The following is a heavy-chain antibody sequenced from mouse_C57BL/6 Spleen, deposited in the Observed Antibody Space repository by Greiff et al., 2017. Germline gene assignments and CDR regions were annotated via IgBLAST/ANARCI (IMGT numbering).Heavy chain of an antibody. D-gene: IGHD2-1*01. V-gene: IGHV2-2*03. CDR1: GFSLTSYG. J-gene: IGHJ1*03. Sequence: QVQLQQSGPGLVQPSQSLSITCTVSGFSLTSYGVHWVSQSPGKGLEWLGVICSGGSTAYNAAFISRLSISKDNSKSHGFFKMDTLQSYDTAINYCARNDGNYWYFDVWGTGTTVTVSS. CDR2: ICSGGST. CDR3: ARNDGNYWYFDV.